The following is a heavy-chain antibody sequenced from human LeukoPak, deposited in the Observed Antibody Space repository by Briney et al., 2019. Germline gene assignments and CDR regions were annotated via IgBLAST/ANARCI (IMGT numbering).Heavy chain of an antibody. Sequence: GGSLRLSCAASGFTFSSFEMNWVRQAPGKGLEWVSYISSSGSTIHSADSVKGRFTISRDNAKNSLYLQMNSLRAEDTAVYYCASPSGSYYAFDYWGQGTLVTVSS. D-gene: IGHD1-26*01. CDR3: ASPSGSYYAFDY. CDR2: ISSSGSTI. CDR1: GFTFSSFE. V-gene: IGHV3-48*03. J-gene: IGHJ4*02.